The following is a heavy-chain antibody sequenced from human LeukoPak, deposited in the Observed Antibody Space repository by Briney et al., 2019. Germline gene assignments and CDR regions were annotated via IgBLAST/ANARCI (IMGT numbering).Heavy chain of an antibody. J-gene: IGHJ5*02. D-gene: IGHD2-2*01. CDR1: GFSLSTSGVG. Sequence: SGPTLVNPTQTLTLTCTFSGFSLSTSGVGVGWIRQPPGKALEWLALIYWDDDKRSSPSLKSRLTLTKDTSKNQVVLTMTNMGPVDTATYYCAHSVPAAMSRWFDPWGQGTLVIVSS. V-gene: IGHV2-5*02. CDR2: IYWDDDK. CDR3: AHSVPAAMSRWFDP.